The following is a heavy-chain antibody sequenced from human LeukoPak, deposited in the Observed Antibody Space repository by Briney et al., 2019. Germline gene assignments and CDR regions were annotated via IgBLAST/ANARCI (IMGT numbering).Heavy chain of an antibody. Sequence: PETLSLTCTVSGDSISSYYWSWIRQPPGKGLEWIGYIYTSGSTNYNPSLKSRVTISVDTSKNQFSLKLSSVTAADTAVYYCARHLNWFDPWGQGTLVTASS. V-gene: IGHV4-4*09. CDR2: IYTSGST. CDR1: GDSISSYY. J-gene: IGHJ5*02. CDR3: ARHLNWFDP.